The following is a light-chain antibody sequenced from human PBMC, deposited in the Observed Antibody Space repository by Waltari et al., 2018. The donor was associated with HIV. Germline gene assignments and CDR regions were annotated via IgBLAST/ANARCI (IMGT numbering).Light chain of an antibody. V-gene: IGKV3-20*01. J-gene: IGKJ1*01. Sequence: EIVLTQSQGTLSLSPGDRALVSCRATQSISNNFLAWFQQKPGQPPRLLIYSSFIRATGVPDKFSGSGAGTDFTLSISKLEPEDFAVYYCHQYGTAPRTFGQGTKVEI. CDR2: SSF. CDR3: HQYGTAPRT. CDR1: QSISNNF.